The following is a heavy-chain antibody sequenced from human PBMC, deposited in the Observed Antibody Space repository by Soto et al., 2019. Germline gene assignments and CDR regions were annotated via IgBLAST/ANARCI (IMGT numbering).Heavy chain of an antibody. Sequence: QVQLVESGGGVVQPGRSLRLSCAASGFTFSSYSMHWVRQAPGKGLEWVAIIPYDGTNRYYADSVKGRFTISRDNSNKNLFLQINSLGAEDTAVYYCASGLVGARPFDGWGQGTLVTVSS. CDR1: GFTFSSYS. V-gene: IGHV3-30*03. D-gene: IGHD1-26*01. CDR3: ASGLVGARPFDG. J-gene: IGHJ4*02. CDR2: IPYDGTNR.